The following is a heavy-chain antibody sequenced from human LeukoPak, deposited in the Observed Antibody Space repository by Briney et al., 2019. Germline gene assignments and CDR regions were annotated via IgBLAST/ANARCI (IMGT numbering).Heavy chain of an antibody. J-gene: IGHJ4*02. CDR1: GGSFSGYF. V-gene: IGHV3-30*03. CDR2: ISYDGSNK. Sequence: LSLTCAVYGGSFSGYFWTWVRQAPGKGLEWVAVISYDGSNKYYADSVKGRFTISRDNAKNSLYLQMNSLRAEDTAVYYCASFKPSYSSSAGSFDYWGQGTLVTVSS. D-gene: IGHD6-6*01. CDR3: ASFKPSYSSSAGSFDY.